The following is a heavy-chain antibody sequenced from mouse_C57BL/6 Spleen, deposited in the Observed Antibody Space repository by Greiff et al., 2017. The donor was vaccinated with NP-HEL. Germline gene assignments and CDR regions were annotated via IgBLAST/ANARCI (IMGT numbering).Heavy chain of an antibody. D-gene: IGHD5-1-1*01. CDR1: GFSLSTSGMG. CDR2: IYWDDDK. CDR3: ARRPIHYFDY. J-gene: IGHJ2*01. V-gene: IGHV8-12*01. Sequence: QVQLKESGPGILQSSQTLSLTCSFSGFSLSTSGMGVSWIRQPSGKGLEWLAHIYWDDDKRYNPSLKSRLTISKETSRNQVCLKITSVDTADTATYYCARRPIHYFDYWGQGTTLTVSS.